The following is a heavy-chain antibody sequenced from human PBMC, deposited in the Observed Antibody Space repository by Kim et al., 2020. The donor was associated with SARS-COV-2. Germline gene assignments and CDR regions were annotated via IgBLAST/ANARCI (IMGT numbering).Heavy chain of an antibody. Sequence: GGYLRLSCAASGFTFSNFAFHWVRQAPGKGLEWLAAISFDGSSEFYAESVKGRFTISRDNSKATLYLQVNNLRPEDTAVYYCARDTHRFCGADVRGQGTT. CDR1: GFTFSNFA. J-gene: IGHJ6*02. D-gene: IGHD6-25*01. V-gene: IGHV3-30*04. CDR3: ARDTHRFCGADV. CDR2: ISFDGSSE.